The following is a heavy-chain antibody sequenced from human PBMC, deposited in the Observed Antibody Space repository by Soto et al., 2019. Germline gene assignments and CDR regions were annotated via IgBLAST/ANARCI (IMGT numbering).Heavy chain of an antibody. D-gene: IGHD3-10*01. V-gene: IGHV4-34*01. Sequence: SETLSLTCAVYGGSFSGYYWSWIRQPPGKGLEWIGEINHSGSTNYNPSLKSRVTISVDTSKNQFSLELSSVTAADTAVYYCARGSDGSGSYYKRGHWFDPWGQGTLVTVSS. CDR3: ARGSDGSGSYYKRGHWFDP. CDR1: GGSFSGYY. J-gene: IGHJ5*02. CDR2: INHSGST.